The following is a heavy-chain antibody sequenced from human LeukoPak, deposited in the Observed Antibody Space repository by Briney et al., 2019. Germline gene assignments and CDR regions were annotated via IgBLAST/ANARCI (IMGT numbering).Heavy chain of an antibody. Sequence: GGSLRLSCAAYGFTFDDYAMHWVRQAPGKGLEWVSLISWDGGSTYYAVSVKGRFTISRDNSKNSLYLQMNSLRAEDTALYYCAKDAYYGSGSYSAHYYYYYYMDVWGKGTTVTVSS. CDR3: AKDAYYGSGSYSAHYYYYYYMDV. CDR2: ISWDGGST. J-gene: IGHJ6*03. V-gene: IGHV3-43D*03. D-gene: IGHD3-10*01. CDR1: GFTFDDYA.